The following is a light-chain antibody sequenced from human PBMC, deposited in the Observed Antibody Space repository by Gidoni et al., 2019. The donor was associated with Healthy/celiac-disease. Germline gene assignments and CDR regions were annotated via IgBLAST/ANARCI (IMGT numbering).Light chain of an antibody. Sequence: EIGLTPSRDTLSLSPAERATLSCRASQSVSSYLAWYQQEPGQAPRLLIYDASNRATGIPARFSGSGSGTDFTLTISSLEREDFAVYYGQQRSNWPPWTFGQGTKVEIK. V-gene: IGKV3-11*01. CDR3: QQRSNWPPWT. CDR1: QSVSSY. J-gene: IGKJ1*01. CDR2: DAS.